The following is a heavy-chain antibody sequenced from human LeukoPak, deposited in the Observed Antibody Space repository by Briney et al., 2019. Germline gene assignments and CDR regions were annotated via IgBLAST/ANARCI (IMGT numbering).Heavy chain of an antibody. CDR2: ISYDGSNK. D-gene: IGHD4-23*01. CDR3: AKGGTTVVDY. CDR1: GFTFSSYA. Sequence: GGSLRLSCAASGFTFSSYAMHWVRQAPGKGLEWVAVISYDGSNKYYADSVKGRFTISRDNSKNTLYLQMNSLRAEDTAVYYCAKGGTTVVDYWGQGTLVTVSS. J-gene: IGHJ4*02. V-gene: IGHV3-30-3*01.